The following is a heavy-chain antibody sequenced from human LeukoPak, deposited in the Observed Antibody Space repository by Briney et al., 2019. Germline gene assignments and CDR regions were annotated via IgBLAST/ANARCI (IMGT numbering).Heavy chain of an antibody. Sequence: ASVKVSCKAPGGTFSSYAISWVRQAPGQGLEWMGGIIPIFGTANYAQKFQGRVTITTDESTSTAYMELSSLRSEDTAVYYCARDHIPDSSSWYGDWSWGQGTLVTVSS. J-gene: IGHJ5*02. V-gene: IGHV1-69*05. CDR3: ARDHIPDSSSWYGDWS. CDR1: GGTFSSYA. CDR2: IIPIFGTA. D-gene: IGHD6-13*01.